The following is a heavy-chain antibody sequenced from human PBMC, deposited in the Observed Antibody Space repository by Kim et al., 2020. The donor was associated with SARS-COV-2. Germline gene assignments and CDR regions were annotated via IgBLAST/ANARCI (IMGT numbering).Heavy chain of an antibody. Sequence: SVKVSCKASGGTFSSYAISWVRQAPGQGLEWMGGIIPIFGTANYAQKFQGRVTITADESTSTAYMELSSLRSEDTAVYYCASVLCYDSSGYCENWGQGTLVTVSS. D-gene: IGHD3-22*01. CDR1: GGTFSSYA. CDR3: ASVLCYDSSGYCEN. J-gene: IGHJ4*02. V-gene: IGHV1-69*13. CDR2: IIPIFGTA.